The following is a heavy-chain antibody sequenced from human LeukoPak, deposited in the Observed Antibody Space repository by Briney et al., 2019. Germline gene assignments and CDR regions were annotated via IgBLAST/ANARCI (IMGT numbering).Heavy chain of an antibody. V-gene: IGHV3-21*01. CDR2: ISSGSSYI. CDR3: ASIYGDHAVDF. Sequence: GRSLRLSCAASGFTFSSYALHWVRQAPGKGLEWVSSISSGSSYISYADSVKGRFTVSRDNAKNSLYLQMNSLRAEDTAVYYCASIYGDHAVDFWGQGTLVTVSS. CDR1: GFTFSSYA. J-gene: IGHJ4*02. D-gene: IGHD4-17*01.